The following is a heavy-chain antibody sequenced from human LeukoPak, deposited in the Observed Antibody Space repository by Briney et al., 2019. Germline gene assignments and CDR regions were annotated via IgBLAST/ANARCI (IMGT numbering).Heavy chain of an antibody. J-gene: IGHJ6*02. V-gene: IGHV3-23*01. CDR2: ISGSGGST. CDR3: ARGVVRPLKYYYYGMDV. Sequence: GGSLRLSCAASGFTFSSYAMSWVRQAPGKGLEWVSAISGSGGSTYYADSVKGRFTISRDNSKNTLYLQMNSLRAEDTAVYYCARGVVRPLKYYYYGMDVWGQGTTVTVSS. CDR1: GFTFSSYA. D-gene: IGHD2-21*01.